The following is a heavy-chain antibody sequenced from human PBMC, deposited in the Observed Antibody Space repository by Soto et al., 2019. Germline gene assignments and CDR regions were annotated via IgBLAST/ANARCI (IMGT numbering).Heavy chain of an antibody. Sequence: EVQLLESGGGLVQPGGSLRLACAASGFTVSNYDMSWVRQAPGKGLEWVSVITSGGTTYYADSVKARFTISRDNSKNSLYLQMNSLRAEDTAVYYCANCSEGSAIYLCDCWGQGSLVTVSS. CDR1: GFTVSNYD. CDR2: ITSGGTT. D-gene: IGHD2-15*01. V-gene: IGHV3-23*01. CDR3: ANCSEGSAIYLCDC. J-gene: IGHJ4*02.